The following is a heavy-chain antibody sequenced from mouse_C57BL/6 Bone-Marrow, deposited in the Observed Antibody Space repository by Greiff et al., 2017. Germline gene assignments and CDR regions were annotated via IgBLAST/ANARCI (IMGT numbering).Heavy chain of an antibody. CDR3: TRLLDYCSSFFDY. J-gene: IGHJ2*01. Sequence: EVKLMESGGGLVQPGGSMKLSCAASGFTFSDAWMDWVRQSPEKGLEWVAEIRNKANNHATYYAESVKGRFTISRDDSKSSVYLQMNSLRAEDTGIYYCTRLLDYCSSFFDYWGQGTTLTVSS. CDR2: IRNKANNHAT. D-gene: IGHD1-1*01. V-gene: IGHV6-6*01. CDR1: GFTFSDAW.